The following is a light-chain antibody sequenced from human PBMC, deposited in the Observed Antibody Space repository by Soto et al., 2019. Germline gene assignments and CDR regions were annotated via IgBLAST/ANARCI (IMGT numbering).Light chain of an antibody. CDR2: GAS. V-gene: IGKV3-20*01. CDR3: QQHGTSPIT. CDR1: QTVSSY. J-gene: IGKJ5*01. Sequence: ENVLTQSPGTLSLSPGERATLSCRASQTVSSYLTWYQQRPGQAPRLLIYGASKRATGIPDRFSGSGSGTDFTLTISRLEPEDFALYYCQQHGTSPITFGQGTRLEIK.